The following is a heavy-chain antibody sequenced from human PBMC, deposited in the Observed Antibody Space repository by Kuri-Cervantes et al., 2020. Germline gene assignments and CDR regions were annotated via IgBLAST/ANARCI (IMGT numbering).Heavy chain of an antibody. CDR2: ISYDGSNK. J-gene: IGHJ3*02. CDR1: GFTFSSYA. CDR3: ARESDSSGYYGPMRAFDI. Sequence: GESLKISCAASGFTFSSYAMHWVRQAPGKGLEWVAVISYDGSNKYYADSVKGRFTISRDNAKNSLYLQMNSLRAEDAAVYYCARESDSSGYYGPMRAFDIWGQGTMVTVSS. V-gene: IGHV3-30-3*01. D-gene: IGHD3-22*01.